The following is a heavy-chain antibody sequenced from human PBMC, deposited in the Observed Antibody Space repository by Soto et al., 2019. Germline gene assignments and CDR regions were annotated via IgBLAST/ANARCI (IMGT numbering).Heavy chain of an antibody. J-gene: IGHJ5*01. Sequence: EVHLLESGGGLVQPGGSLRLSCEASGFTFSSYAMTWVRQAPGRGLEGVSGITGSGGRTYYADSVKGRFTISRDNSKSTLYLHRDNLRAEDTAVYYCAKDTRYGDYVRWFDSWGQGTLVTVSS. D-gene: IGHD4-17*01. V-gene: IGHV3-23*01. CDR1: GFTFSSYA. CDR3: AKDTRYGDYVRWFDS. CDR2: ITGSGGRT.